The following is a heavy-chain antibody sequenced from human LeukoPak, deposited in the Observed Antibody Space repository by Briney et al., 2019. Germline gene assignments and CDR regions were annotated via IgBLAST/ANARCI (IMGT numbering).Heavy chain of an antibody. J-gene: IGHJ4*02. Sequence: ASVKVSCKASGYTFTGYYMHWVRQAPGQGLEWMGWINPNSGGTNYAQKFQGRVTMTRDTSISTAYMELSRLRSDDTAVYYCASPPTGIYSYASQLDYWGQGTLVTVSS. CDR3: ASPPTGIYSYASQLDY. D-gene: IGHD5-18*01. CDR1: GYTFTGYY. V-gene: IGHV1-2*02. CDR2: INPNSGGT.